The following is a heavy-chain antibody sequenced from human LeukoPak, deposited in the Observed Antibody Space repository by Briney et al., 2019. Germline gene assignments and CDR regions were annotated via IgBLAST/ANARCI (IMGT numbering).Heavy chain of an antibody. D-gene: IGHD3-10*01. Sequence: VASVKVSCKASGYIFTGYYMHWVRQAPGQGLEWMGWISAYNGNTNYAQKLQGRVTMTTDTSTSTAYMELRSLRSDDTAVYYCARLKGECPLPWFDPWGQGTLVTVSS. CDR3: ARLKGECPLPWFDP. CDR1: GYIFTGYY. CDR2: ISAYNGNT. J-gene: IGHJ5*02. V-gene: IGHV1-18*04.